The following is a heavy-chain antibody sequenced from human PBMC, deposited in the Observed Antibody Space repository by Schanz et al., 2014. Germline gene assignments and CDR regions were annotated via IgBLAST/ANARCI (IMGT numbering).Heavy chain of an antibody. Sequence: EQLLQSGGGLVQPGGSLRLSCAASGFTFSDYYMSWIRQAPGKGLEWVSYISGTTTYTNYADSVKGRFTISRDNAKNSLYLQMNSLRAEDTAVYYCAREQIMAAAGLVDYWGHGTLXTVSS. V-gene: IGHV3-11*05. D-gene: IGHD6-13*01. CDR2: ISGTTTYT. J-gene: IGHJ4*01. CDR3: AREQIMAAAGLVDY. CDR1: GFTFSDYY.